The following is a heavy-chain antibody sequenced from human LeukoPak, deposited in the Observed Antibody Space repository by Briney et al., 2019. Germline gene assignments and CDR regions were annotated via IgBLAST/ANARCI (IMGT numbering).Heavy chain of an antibody. CDR1: GFTFSRYW. J-gene: IGHJ3*02. D-gene: IGHD1-1*01. CDR2: IKEDGSEK. Sequence: GGSLRLSCAASGFTFSRYWMSWVRQAPGKGLEWVANIKEDGSEKYYVDSVKGRFTISRDNAKNSLYLQMSSLRAEDTAVYYCVTAEYYWNAHDTFDIWGQGTVVTVSS. V-gene: IGHV3-7*01. CDR3: VTAEYYWNAHDTFDI.